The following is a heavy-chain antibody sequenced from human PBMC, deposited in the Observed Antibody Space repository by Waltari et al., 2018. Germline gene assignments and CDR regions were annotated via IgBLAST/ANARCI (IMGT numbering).Heavy chain of an antibody. J-gene: IGHJ4*02. CDR2: IFGDVRT. CDR1: GITVRNSH. Sequence: EVQLIETGGGLIQPGGSLRLSCAASGITVRNSHRSWVRQAPGKGLEWVSDIFGDVRTSSAEAVRGRFTISTDTSKNTLYLQMSSLTVEDTATYYCATVGEGTSGYYHYWGQGTLVTVSS. CDR3: ATVGEGTSGYYHY. V-gene: IGHV3-53*02. D-gene: IGHD5-18*01.